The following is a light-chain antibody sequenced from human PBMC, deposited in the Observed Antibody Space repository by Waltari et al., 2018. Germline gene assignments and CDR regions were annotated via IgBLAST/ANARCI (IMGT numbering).Light chain of an antibody. Sequence: QSALTQPASVSGSPGQSLTISCSGTRGDIGAFNRVSWYQQFAGKAPRLLIYEDTLRPSEISDRFSGAKSGDTASLTISGLQAEDEADYFCLSYTTINTWVFGGGTKVTVL. CDR1: RGDIGAFNR. J-gene: IGLJ3*02. CDR2: EDT. CDR3: LSYTTINTWV. V-gene: IGLV2-14*01.